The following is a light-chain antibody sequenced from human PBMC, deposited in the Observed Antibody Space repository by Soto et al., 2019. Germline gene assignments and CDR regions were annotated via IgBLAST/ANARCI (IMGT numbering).Light chain of an antibody. CDR2: GAS. V-gene: IGKV3-20*01. J-gene: IGKJ1*01. Sequence: ELVLTQSPETLSLSPGQRATLSCRASQSISSRYFAWYQQKPGQAPRLLIYGASTRAAGVPDRVGGSGSGTDFTLTISGLEPDDFAVYYCNQYGSSPGTFGQGTKVEIK. CDR1: QSISSRY. CDR3: NQYGSSPGT.